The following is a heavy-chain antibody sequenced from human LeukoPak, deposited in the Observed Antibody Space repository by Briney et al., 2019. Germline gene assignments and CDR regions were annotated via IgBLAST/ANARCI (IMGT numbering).Heavy chain of an antibody. Sequence: ASVKVSCKASGYTFTGYYMHWVRQAPGQGLEWMGWINPNSGGTNYAQKFQGRVTMTRDTSISTAYMELSRLRSDDTAVYYCARDVGLLWFGELSWVDPWGQGTLVTVSS. D-gene: IGHD3-10*01. V-gene: IGHV1-2*02. CDR2: INPNSGGT. J-gene: IGHJ5*02. CDR1: GYTFTGYY. CDR3: ARDVGLLWFGELSWVDP.